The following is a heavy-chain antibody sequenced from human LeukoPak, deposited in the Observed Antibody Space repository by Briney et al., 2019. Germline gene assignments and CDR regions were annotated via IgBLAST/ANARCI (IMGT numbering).Heavy chain of an antibody. V-gene: IGHV3-15*01. CDR1: GVTLSNAW. CDR3: TTEYYYDSSGYYYNFDY. CDR2: IKSKTDGGTT. D-gene: IGHD3-22*01. J-gene: IGHJ4*02. Sequence: GGSLRLSCAASGVTLSNAWMSWVRQAPGKGLEWVGRIKSKTDGGTTDYAAPVKGRFTISRDDSRNTLYLQMNSLKTEDTAVYYCTTEYYYDSSGYYYNFDYWGQGTLVTVSS.